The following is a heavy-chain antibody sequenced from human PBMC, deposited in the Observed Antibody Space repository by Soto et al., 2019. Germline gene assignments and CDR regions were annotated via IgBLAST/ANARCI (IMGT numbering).Heavy chain of an antibody. CDR3: PRQRTTVATQAYFDH. Sequence: PETLSLTCIISVESISISSYYWGWIRQPPGKGLEWIGSIYYSGRTYYNPSFKSRVTISIDTSKNQFSLKLSSVTATDTAVYYCPRQRTTVATQAYFDHWGQGAMVTVSS. V-gene: IGHV4-39*01. CDR1: VESISISSYY. J-gene: IGHJ4*02. D-gene: IGHD2-21*02. CDR2: IYYSGRT.